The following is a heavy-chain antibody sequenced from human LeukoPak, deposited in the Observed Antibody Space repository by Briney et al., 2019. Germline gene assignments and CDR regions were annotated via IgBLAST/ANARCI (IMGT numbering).Heavy chain of an antibody. CDR3: AGDIVVPGSLSRWDYFDY. Sequence: SVKVSCKASGGTFSSYAISWVRQAPGQGLEWMGRIIPILGIANYAQKFQGRVTITADKSTSTAYMELSSLRSEDTAVYYCAGDIVVPGSLSRWDYFDYWGQGTLVTVSS. J-gene: IGHJ4*02. V-gene: IGHV1-69*04. D-gene: IGHD2-15*01. CDR1: GGTFSSYA. CDR2: IIPILGIA.